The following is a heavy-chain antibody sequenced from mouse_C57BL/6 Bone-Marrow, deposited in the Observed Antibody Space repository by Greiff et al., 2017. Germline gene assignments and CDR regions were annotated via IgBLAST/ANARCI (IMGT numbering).Heavy chain of an antibody. CDR3: AHPFFDY. CDR2: IYPGDGGT. J-gene: IGHJ2*01. CDR1: GYAFTSSW. Sequence: VKVKESGTELVKPGASVKLSCKASGYAFTSSWMNWVKQRPGQGLEWIGRIYPGDGGTNYNGKFKSKATLTADKSSSTAYMQLSSLTSEDSAVYFCAHPFFDYWGQGTTLTVSS. V-gene: IGHV1-82*01.